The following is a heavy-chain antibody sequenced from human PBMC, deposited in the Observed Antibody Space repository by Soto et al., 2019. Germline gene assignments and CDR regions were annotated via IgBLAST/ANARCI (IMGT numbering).Heavy chain of an antibody. D-gene: IGHD2-15*01. V-gene: IGHV1-2*02. CDR1: GYAFTGYY. Sequence: ASVKVSCKASGYAFTGYYMHWERQAPGQGLEWMGWINPNSGGTKYPQKFQGRVTMTRDTSITTVYMSLTGLRSHDTAVYYCARDLAKGGGSAGFDYWGQGTLVTLSS. CDR2: INPNSGGT. CDR3: ARDLAKGGGSAGFDY. J-gene: IGHJ4*02.